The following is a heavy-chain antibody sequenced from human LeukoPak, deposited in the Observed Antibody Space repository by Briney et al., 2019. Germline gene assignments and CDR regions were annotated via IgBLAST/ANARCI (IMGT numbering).Heavy chain of an antibody. J-gene: IGHJ6*02. V-gene: IGHV3-74*01. Sequence: GGSLRLSCAASGFTFSDYWMHWVRQAPGKGLVWVSRIKSDGSSTTYADSVKGRFTISRDNAKNTLYLQMNSLRADDTAVYYCARDRIQGLSGGYYRMDVWGQGTTVTVSS. CDR3: ARDRIQGLSGGYYRMDV. CDR2: IKSDGSST. D-gene: IGHD6-25*01. CDR1: GFTFSDYW.